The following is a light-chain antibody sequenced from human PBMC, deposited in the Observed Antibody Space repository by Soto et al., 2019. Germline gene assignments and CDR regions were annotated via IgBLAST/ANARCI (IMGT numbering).Light chain of an antibody. CDR3: SSYTSSSTPYV. CDR2: EVS. Sequence: QSVRTQPASVSGSPGQSITISCTGTSSDFGGYNYVSWYQQHPGKAPKLMIYEVSNRPSGVSNRFSGSKSGNTASLTISGLQAEDEADYYCSSYTSSSTPYVFGTGTKVTVL. V-gene: IGLV2-14*01. CDR1: SSDFGGYNY. J-gene: IGLJ1*01.